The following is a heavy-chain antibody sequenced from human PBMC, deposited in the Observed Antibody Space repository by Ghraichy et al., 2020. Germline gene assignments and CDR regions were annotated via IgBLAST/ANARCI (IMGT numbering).Heavy chain of an antibody. CDR1: GFTFSSYS. Sequence: GGSLRLSCAASGFTFSSYSMNWVRQAPGKGLEWVSSISSSSSYIYYADSVKGRFTISRDNAKHSLYLQMNSLIAEDTAVYYCATTVAHYYYYGMDVWGQGTTVTVSS. V-gene: IGHV3-21*01. CDR2: ISSSSSYI. D-gene: IGHD4-23*01. CDR3: ATTVAHYYYYGMDV. J-gene: IGHJ6*02.